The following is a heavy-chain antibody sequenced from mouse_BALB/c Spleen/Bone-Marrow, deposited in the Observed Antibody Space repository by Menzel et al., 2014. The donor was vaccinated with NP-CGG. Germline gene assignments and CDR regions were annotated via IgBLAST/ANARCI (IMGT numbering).Heavy chain of an antibody. V-gene: IGHV1S127*01. D-gene: IGHD2-4*01. Sequence: QVQLKESGAELVKPGASVKMSCKASGYTFTSYWMHWVKQRPGQGLEWIGTIDPSDSYTSYNQKFKGKATLTVDTSSSTAYMQLSSLTSEDSAVYYCTMDDYDGGYYFVYWGQGTTLTVSS. CDR1: GYTFTSYW. CDR2: IDPSDSYT. CDR3: TMDDYDGGYYFVY. J-gene: IGHJ2*01.